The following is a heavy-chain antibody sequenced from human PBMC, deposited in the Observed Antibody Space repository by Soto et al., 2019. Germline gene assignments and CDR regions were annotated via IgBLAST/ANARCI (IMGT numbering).Heavy chain of an antibody. Sequence: ASVKVSCKASGYTFTSYGISCVRQAPGQGLEWMGWISAYNGNTNYAQKLQGRVTMTTDTSTSTAYMELRSLRSDDTAVYYCAREGYDYIWGSYRPDYYYYYMDVWGKGTTVTVSS. D-gene: IGHD3-16*02. J-gene: IGHJ6*03. CDR3: AREGYDYIWGSYRPDYYYYYMDV. CDR1: GYTFTSYG. CDR2: ISAYNGNT. V-gene: IGHV1-18*01.